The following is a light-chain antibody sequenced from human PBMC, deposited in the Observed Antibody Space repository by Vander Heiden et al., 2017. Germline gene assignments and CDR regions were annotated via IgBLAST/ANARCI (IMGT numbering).Light chain of an antibody. CDR2: AAS. V-gene: IGKV1D-12*01. CDR1: QAISTW. CDR3: QQANGFPRT. Sequence: IQMTQSPSSASASVGDRVTITCRASQAISTWLAWYQQKSGKAPKLLIHAASTLESGVPSRFSGSGSGTEFSLTISSLQPEDVATYYCQQANGFPRTFGGGTKVEIK. J-gene: IGKJ4*01.